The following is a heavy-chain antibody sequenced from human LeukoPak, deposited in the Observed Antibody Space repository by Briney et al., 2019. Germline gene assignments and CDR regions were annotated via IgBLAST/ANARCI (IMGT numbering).Heavy chain of an antibody. J-gene: IGHJ6*02. D-gene: IGHD3-22*01. CDR1: GGSISSYY. Sequence: SVTLSLTCTVSGGSISSYYWSWIRQPAGKGLEWIGRIYTSGSTNYNPSLKSRVTMSVDTSKNQFSLKLSSVTAADTAVYYCAREPYYYDSSGYGLIYGMDVWGQGTTVTVSS. CDR3: AREPYYYDSSGYGLIYGMDV. V-gene: IGHV4-4*07. CDR2: IYTSGST.